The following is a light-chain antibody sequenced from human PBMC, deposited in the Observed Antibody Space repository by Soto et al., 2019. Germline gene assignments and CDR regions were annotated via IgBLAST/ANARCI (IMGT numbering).Light chain of an antibody. CDR1: RSDVGGYNY. CDR3: SSYTSSDSVV. J-gene: IGLJ2*01. Sequence: QSALTQPASVSESPGQSITISCTGTRSDVGGYNYVSWYQQHPGKAPKLMIYDVSNRPSGVSNRFSGSKSDNTASLTISGLQAEDEADYYCSSYTSSDSVVFGGGTKLTVL. CDR2: DVS. V-gene: IGLV2-14*03.